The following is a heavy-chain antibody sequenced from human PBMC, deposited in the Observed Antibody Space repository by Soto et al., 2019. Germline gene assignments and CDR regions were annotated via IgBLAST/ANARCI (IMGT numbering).Heavy chain of an antibody. CDR1: GYSFTSYW. V-gene: IGHV5-51*01. CDR3: ARLRYGDYSGGAFDI. Sequence: GESLKISCKGSGYSFTSYWIGWVRQMPGKGLEWMGIIYPGDSDTRYSPSFQGQVTISADKSISTAYLQWNRLKDSDTDKYYYARLRYGDYSGGAFDIWGQGTMVTVSS. J-gene: IGHJ3*02. CDR2: IYPGDSDT. D-gene: IGHD4-17*01.